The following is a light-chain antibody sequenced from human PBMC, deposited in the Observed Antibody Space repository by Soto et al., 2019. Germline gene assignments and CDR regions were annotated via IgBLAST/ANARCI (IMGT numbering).Light chain of an antibody. J-gene: IGKJ4*01. CDR1: QSVSSN. Sequence: EIVMTQSPATLSVSPGERTTLSCRASQSVSSNLAWYQQRPGQAPRLLIYGVSTRATGIPARFSGSRSGTEFTLTFSCLQFEGFAVYYCQQYNYSPLTFGGETKVEVK. CDR2: GVS. CDR3: QQYNYSPLT. V-gene: IGKV3-15*01.